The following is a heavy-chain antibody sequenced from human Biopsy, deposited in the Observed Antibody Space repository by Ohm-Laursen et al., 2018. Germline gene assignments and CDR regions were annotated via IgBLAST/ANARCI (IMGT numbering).Heavy chain of an antibody. Sequence: SDTLSLTCPVSGGSISSYYWNWIRQTPGKGLEWIGYIYYSGSTNYNPSLKSRVTMSVDTSKNQFSLRLNSVTAADTAVYYCARATSSTGWPYYYFYGMDVWGQGTTVTVSS. CDR3: ARATSSTGWPYYYFYGMDV. D-gene: IGHD2-2*01. V-gene: IGHV4-59*07. CDR2: IYYSGST. CDR1: GGSISSYY. J-gene: IGHJ6*02.